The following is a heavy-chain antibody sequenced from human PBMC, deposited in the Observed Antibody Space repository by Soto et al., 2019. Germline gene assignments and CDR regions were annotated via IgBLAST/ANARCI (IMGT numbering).Heavy chain of an antibody. V-gene: IGHV3-9*02. CDR1: GFTSNDYA. J-gene: IGHJ4*02. CDR3: VKDGLPGGADY. CDR2: IYYNSDRI. Sequence: GGSLRLSCAASGFTSNDYAMHWVRQAPGKGLEWVSGIYYNSDRIDYGDSVKGRFATSRDNAKNSLYLQMNSLRPEDTAVYYWVKDGLPGGADYWGPGTLATVSS. D-gene: IGHD3-16*01.